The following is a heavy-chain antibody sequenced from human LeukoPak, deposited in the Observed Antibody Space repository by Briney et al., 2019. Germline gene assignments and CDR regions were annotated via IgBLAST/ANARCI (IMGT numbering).Heavy chain of an antibody. CDR2: IYYSGST. Sequence: PSETLSLTCAVSGGSISSASYSWSWIRQPPGKGLEWIGYIYYSGSTNYNPSLKSRVTISVETSKNQFSLKLSSVTAADTAVYYCARTYGSGSYYYYFDYWGQGTLVTVSS. CDR3: ARTYGSGSYYYYFDY. CDR1: GGSISSASYS. J-gene: IGHJ4*02. D-gene: IGHD3-10*01. V-gene: IGHV4-61*01.